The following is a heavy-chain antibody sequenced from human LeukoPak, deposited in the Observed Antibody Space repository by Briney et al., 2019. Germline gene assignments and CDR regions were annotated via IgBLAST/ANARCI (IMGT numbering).Heavy chain of an antibody. CDR3: ATAWGVGAPNY. CDR2: ISSSSSYI. J-gene: IGHJ4*02. CDR1: GVTFSSYS. V-gene: IGHV3-21*01. Sequence: PGGSLRLSCAASGVTFSSYSMNWVGQAPGKGLEWVSSISSSSSYIYYADSVKGRFTISRDNAKNSLYLQMNSLRAEDTAVYYCATAWGVGAPNYWGQGTLVTVSS. D-gene: IGHD1-26*01.